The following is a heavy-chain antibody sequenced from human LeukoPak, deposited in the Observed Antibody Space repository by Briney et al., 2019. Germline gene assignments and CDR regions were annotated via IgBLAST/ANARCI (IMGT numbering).Heavy chain of an antibody. Sequence: PSETLSLTCLVSGFSISSDDCRGWIRQPPGKGLEWIGIISNRGRPYSNPSLKSRVTMSVDTPTSHFSLRLSSVTAADTAVYYCVRDGGFYYTASPNSWFDPWGQGTLVTVSS. CDR2: ISNRGRP. D-gene: IGHD2-15*01. CDR3: VRDGGFYYTASPNSWFDP. CDR1: GFSISSDDC. V-gene: IGHV4-38-2*02. J-gene: IGHJ5*02.